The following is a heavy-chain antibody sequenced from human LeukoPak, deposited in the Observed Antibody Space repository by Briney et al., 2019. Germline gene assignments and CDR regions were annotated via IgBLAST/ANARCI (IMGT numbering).Heavy chain of an antibody. CDR3: AIRAAVAGWGFDY. Sequence: GASVKVSCKASGGTFSRNDISWVRQAPGQGLEWMGGIMPLFGTAKNAQKFQGRVTITADKSTSTAYMEVRSVRSDDTAVYYCAIRAAVAGWGFDYWGQGTLVTVSS. D-gene: IGHD6-19*01. V-gene: IGHV1-69*06. J-gene: IGHJ4*02. CDR1: GGTFSRND. CDR2: IMPLFGTA.